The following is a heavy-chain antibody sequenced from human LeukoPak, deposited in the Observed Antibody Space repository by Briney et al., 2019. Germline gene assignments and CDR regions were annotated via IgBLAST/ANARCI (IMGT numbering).Heavy chain of an antibody. J-gene: IGHJ5*02. V-gene: IGHV4-39*07. D-gene: IGHD3-10*01. Sequence: GSLRLSCAASGFTFSRYWMHWVRQAPGKGLEWIGSIYYSGSTYYNPSLKSRVTISVDTSKNQFSLKLSSVTAADTAVYYCARDRGTMVRGVKFDPWGQGTLVTVSS. CDR1: GFTFSRYW. CDR2: IYYSGST. CDR3: ARDRGTMVRGVKFDP.